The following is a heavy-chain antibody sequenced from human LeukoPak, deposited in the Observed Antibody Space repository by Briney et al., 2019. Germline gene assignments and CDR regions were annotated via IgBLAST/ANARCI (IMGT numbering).Heavy chain of an antibody. J-gene: IGHJ6*04. CDR3: ANDVGSSTTPDV. CDR1: GFTFSSYA. Sequence: GGSLRLSCAASGFTFSSYAMSWVRQAPGKGLEWVSYISSFSSTIYYADSVEGRFIISRDNSKNTLYLQMNSLRAEDTAVYYCANDVGSSTTPDVWGKGTTVAVSS. V-gene: IGHV3-48*01. D-gene: IGHD2-15*01. CDR2: ISSFSSTI.